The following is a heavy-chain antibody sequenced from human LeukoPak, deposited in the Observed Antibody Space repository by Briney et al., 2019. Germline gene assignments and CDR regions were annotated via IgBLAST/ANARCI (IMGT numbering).Heavy chain of an antibody. D-gene: IGHD6-13*01. Sequence: PSETLSLTCAVSGGSISTYYWNWIRQPPGKGLEWIGYIYYSGATNYNPSLKSRVTISVDTSKNQFSLKLSSVTAADTAVYYCARGVYIAAAQYGFWGQGTLVTVSS. CDR1: GGSISTYY. V-gene: IGHV4-59*01. CDR2: IYYSGAT. J-gene: IGHJ4*02. CDR3: ARGVYIAAAQYGF.